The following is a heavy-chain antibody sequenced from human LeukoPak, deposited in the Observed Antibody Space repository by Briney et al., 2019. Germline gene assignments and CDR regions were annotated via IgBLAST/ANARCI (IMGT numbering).Heavy chain of an antibody. D-gene: IGHD6-19*01. CDR3: AKAVASSSGWYADY. Sequence: GGPLRLSCAASGFAFRSYGMHWVRQAPGKGREWVAVIWYDGSNKYYADSVKGRFTVSRDNSKNTLYLQMISLRAEDTAVYYCAKAVASSSGWYADYWGQGTLVTVSS. CDR2: IWYDGSNK. V-gene: IGHV3-33*06. CDR1: GFAFRSYG. J-gene: IGHJ4*02.